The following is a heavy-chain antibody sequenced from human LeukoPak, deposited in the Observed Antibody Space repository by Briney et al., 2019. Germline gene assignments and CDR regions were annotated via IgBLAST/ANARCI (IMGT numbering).Heavy chain of an antibody. CDR3: ARGPSYSNYDYFDY. CDR2: IYTSGST. D-gene: IGHD4-11*01. Sequence: SETLSLTCTVFGGSISSYYWSWIRQPPGKGLEWIGRIYTSGSTNYNPSLKSRVTMSIDTSKNQFSLKLSSVTAADTAVYYCARGPSYSNYDYFDYWGQGTLVTVSS. CDR1: GGSISSYY. J-gene: IGHJ4*02. V-gene: IGHV4-4*07.